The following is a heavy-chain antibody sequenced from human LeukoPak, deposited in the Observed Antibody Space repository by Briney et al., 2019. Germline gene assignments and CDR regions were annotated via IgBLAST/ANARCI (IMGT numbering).Heavy chain of an antibody. D-gene: IGHD6-6*01. Sequence: ASVKVSCKTSGYSFTSYGFSWVRQAPGQGLEWMGWISAYDGNTNYAQKVQGRVTMTTDSSTSTAYMELRSLRSDDTAVYYCAREYSSSVVWGQGTLVTVSS. CDR3: AREYSSSVV. J-gene: IGHJ4*02. CDR1: GYSFTSYG. V-gene: IGHV1-18*01. CDR2: ISAYDGNT.